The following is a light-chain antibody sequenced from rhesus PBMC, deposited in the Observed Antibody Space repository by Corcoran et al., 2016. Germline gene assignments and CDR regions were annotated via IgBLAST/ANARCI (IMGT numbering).Light chain of an antibody. CDR2: GAS. CDR1: QSVSSS. J-gene: IGKJ1*01. Sequence: EIVMTQSPATLSLSPGERATLSCRASQSVSSSLAWYQQKPGQAPRLLIYGASRRATGIPDRVSGGGAGTDFTLTFSSLEPEAVAVYYCLQPSNWPRTFGHGTKVEIK. CDR3: LQPSNWPRT. V-gene: IGKV3-24*01.